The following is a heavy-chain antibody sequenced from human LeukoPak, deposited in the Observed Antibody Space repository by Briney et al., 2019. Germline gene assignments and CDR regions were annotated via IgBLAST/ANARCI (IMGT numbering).Heavy chain of an antibody. Sequence: GESLKISCKGSGYSFTSYWIGWVRQMPGKGLEWMGIIYPGDSDTRYSPSFLGQVTVSADKSISTAYLQWSSLKASDTAMYYCARQGAVAGGSHWFDPWGQGTLVTVSS. CDR3: ARQGAVAGGSHWFDP. V-gene: IGHV5-51*01. J-gene: IGHJ5*02. CDR1: GYSFTSYW. CDR2: IYPGDSDT. D-gene: IGHD6-19*01.